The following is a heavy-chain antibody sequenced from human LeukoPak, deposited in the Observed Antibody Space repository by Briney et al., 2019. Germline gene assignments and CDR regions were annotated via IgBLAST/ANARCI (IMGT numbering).Heavy chain of an antibody. CDR2: IYSGGST. V-gene: IGHV3-53*01. CDR3: ARVRRYSSSWSRIDY. D-gene: IGHD6-13*01. Sequence: GGSLRLSCAASGFTVSSNYMSWVRQAPGKGLEWVSVIYSGGSTYYADPVKGRFTISRDNSKNTLYLQMNSLRAEDTAVYYCARVRRYSSSWSRIDYWGQGTLVTVSS. CDR1: GFTVSSNY. J-gene: IGHJ4*02.